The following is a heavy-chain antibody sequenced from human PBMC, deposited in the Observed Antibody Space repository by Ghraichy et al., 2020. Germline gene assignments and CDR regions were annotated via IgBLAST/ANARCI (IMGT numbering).Heavy chain of an antibody. D-gene: IGHD4-17*01. CDR2: IRYDGSNK. V-gene: IGHV3-30*02. CDR1: GFTFSSYG. Sequence: GGSLRLSCAASGFTFSSYGMHWVRQAPGKGLEWVAFIRYDGSNKYYADSVKGRFTISRDNSKNTLYLQMNSLRAEDTAVYYCAKDLRATVTKYYYGMDVWGQGTTVTVSS. CDR3: AKDLRATVTKYYYGMDV. J-gene: IGHJ6*02.